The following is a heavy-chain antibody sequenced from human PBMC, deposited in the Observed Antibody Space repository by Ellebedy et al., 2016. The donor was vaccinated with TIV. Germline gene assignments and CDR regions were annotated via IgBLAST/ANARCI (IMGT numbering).Heavy chain of an antibody. V-gene: IGHV4-38-2*02. CDR3: ARDGAGRWDY. CDR1: GSSISSGYY. J-gene: IGHJ4*02. Sequence: MPSETLSLTCSVSGSSISSGYYWGWIRQPPGRGLEWLGSMYHSGSTYYSPSLKSRVTISVDTSKNQLSLRLSSVTAADTAVYYCARDGAGRWDYWGPGTLDTVSS. CDR2: MYHSGST. D-gene: IGHD4-23*01.